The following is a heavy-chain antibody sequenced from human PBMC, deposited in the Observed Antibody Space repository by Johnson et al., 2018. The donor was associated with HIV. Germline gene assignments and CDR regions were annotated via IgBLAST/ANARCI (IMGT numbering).Heavy chain of an antibody. CDR3: ARDGRDLVTRGSFDI. J-gene: IGHJ3*02. D-gene: IGHD3-9*01. Sequence: EQLVESGGGLVQPGGSLRLSCAASGITVSSNYMSWVRQAPGKGLEWVSVIFSVGSAYYADSVKGRFIISRDNSKNMLYLQINSLRPEDTAVDYCARDGRDLVTRGSFDIWGQGTVVTVSS. CDR2: IFSVGSA. CDR1: GITVSSNY. V-gene: IGHV3-66*02.